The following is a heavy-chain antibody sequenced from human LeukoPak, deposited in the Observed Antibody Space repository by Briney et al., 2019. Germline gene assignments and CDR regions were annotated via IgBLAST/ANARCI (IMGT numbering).Heavy chain of an antibody. D-gene: IGHD1-26*01. J-gene: IGHJ4*02. CDR2: IYYSGST. CDR1: GGSISSYY. CDR3: ARDPPQGLGATVGDY. Sequence: PSETLSLTCTVSGGSISSYYWSWIRQHPGKGLEWIGYIYYSGSTYYNPSLKSRVTISVDTSKNQFSLKLSSVTAADTAVYYCARDPPQGLGATVGDYWGQGTLVTVSS. V-gene: IGHV4-59*06.